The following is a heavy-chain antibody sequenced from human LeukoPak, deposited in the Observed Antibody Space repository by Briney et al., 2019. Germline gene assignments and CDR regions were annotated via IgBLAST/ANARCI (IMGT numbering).Heavy chain of an antibody. D-gene: IGHD2-15*01. Sequence: GRSLRLSCAASGFTFSSYGMHWVRQAPGKGLEWVAVIWYAGSNKYYADSVKGRFTISRDNSKNTLYLQMNSLRAEDTAVYYCARDRVGYCSGGSCYRIYYGMDVWGQGTTVTVSS. CDR3: ARDRVGYCSGGSCYRIYYGMDV. CDR2: IWYAGSNK. J-gene: IGHJ6*02. V-gene: IGHV3-33*01. CDR1: GFTFSSYG.